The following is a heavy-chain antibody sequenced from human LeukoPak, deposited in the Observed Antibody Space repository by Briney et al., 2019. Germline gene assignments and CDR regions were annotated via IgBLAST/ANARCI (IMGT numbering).Heavy chain of an antibody. CDR1: GYTFNSYD. J-gene: IGHJ4*02. D-gene: IGHD3-10*01. V-gene: IGHV1-8*01. CDR3: ARDLGDTYGSVGDFDY. Sequence: ASVKVSCKASGYTFNSYDINWVRQATGQGLEWMGWMNPNTGNTGYGERFQGRVTMTRDNSISTAYMELNSLTSEDTAVYYCARDLGDTYGSVGDFDYWGQGTLVTVSS. CDR2: MNPNTGNT.